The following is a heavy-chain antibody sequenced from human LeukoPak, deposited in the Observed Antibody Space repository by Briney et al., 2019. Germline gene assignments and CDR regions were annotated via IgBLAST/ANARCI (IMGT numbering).Heavy chain of an antibody. V-gene: IGHV1-24*01. Sequence: GASVKVTCKVSGYTLTELSMHWVRRAPGKGLEWMGGFDPEDGETIYAQKFQGRVTMTEDTSTDTAYMEPSSLRSEDTAVYYCACRLRFLEWFPQDYWGQGTLVTVSS. CDR1: GYTLTELS. CDR2: FDPEDGET. CDR3: ACRLRFLEWFPQDY. D-gene: IGHD3-3*01. J-gene: IGHJ4*02.